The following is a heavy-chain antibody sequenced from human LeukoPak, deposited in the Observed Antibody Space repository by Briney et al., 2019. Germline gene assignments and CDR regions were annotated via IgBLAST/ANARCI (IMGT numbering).Heavy chain of an antibody. CDR2: ITWNADST. CDR1: GFSFDDYG. V-gene: IGHV3-20*04. J-gene: IGHJ4*02. Sequence: PGGSLTPSCTASGFSFDDYGMSWVRQAPGKGLEWVSGITWNADSTGYVDFVKGRFTVSRDNAKNSLYLQMDSLRAEDTALYYCARDHHCSSATCPSDYWGQGALVTVSS. D-gene: IGHD2-2*01. CDR3: ARDHHCSSATCPSDY.